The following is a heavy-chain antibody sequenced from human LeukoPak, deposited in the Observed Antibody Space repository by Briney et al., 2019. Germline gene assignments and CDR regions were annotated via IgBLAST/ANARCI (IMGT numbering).Heavy chain of an antibody. D-gene: IGHD5-12*01. Sequence: GSLRLSCAASGFTFSSYSMNWVRQAPGKGLEWVSSISSSSSYIYYADSVKGRFTISRDNAKNSLYLQMNSLRAEDTAVYYCARGRNIVATILTGWGQGTLVTVSS. J-gene: IGHJ4*02. V-gene: IGHV3-21*01. CDR3: ARGRNIVATILTG. CDR1: GFTFSSYS. CDR2: ISSSSSYI.